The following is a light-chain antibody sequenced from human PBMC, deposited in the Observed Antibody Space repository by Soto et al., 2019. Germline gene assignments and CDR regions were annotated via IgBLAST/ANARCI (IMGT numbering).Light chain of an antibody. Sequence: EIAMTQSPVTLSASPGERVTLSCRASQRVNINLAWYQQRPGQAPRVLIYGASNRASGIPDRFSGSGSGTDVTLTISSLEPDDFALSYWQQYKDWPPLPFGGGTRVEI. V-gene: IGKV3D-15*01. CDR1: QRVNIN. CDR3: QQYKDWPPLP. CDR2: GAS. J-gene: IGKJ4*01.